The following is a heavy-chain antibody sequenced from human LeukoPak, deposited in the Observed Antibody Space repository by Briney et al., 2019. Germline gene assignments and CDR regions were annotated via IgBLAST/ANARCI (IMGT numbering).Heavy chain of an antibody. D-gene: IGHD5-24*01. CDR1: GFTVSSNY. J-gene: IGHJ4*02. CDR2: TYSGGST. CDR3: ARGVLEQRWLQFVVIDGFYFDY. V-gene: IGHV3-66*01. Sequence: GGSLRLSCAASGFTVSSNYMSWVRQAPGKGLEWVSVTYSGGSTYYADSVKGRFTISRDNSKNTLYLQMNSLRAEDTAVYYCARGVLEQRWLQFVVIDGFYFDYWGQGTLVTVSS.